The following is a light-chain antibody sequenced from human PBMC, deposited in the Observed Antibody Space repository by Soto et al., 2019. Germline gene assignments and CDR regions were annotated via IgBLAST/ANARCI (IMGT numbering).Light chain of an antibody. CDR1: SSDVGGYNY. CDR2: DVT. CDR3: CSYAGTYTWV. J-gene: IGLJ3*02. V-gene: IGLV2-11*01. Sequence: QSALTQPRSVSGSPGQSVTISCTGTSSDVGGYNYVSWYQQYPGQAPKLMIYDVTKRPSGAPDRFSGSKSGNTASLTISGLQAEDEADYYCCSYAGTYTWVFGGGTKLTVL.